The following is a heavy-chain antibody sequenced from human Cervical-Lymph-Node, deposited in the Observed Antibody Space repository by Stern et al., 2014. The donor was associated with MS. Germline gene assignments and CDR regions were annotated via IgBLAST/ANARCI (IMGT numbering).Heavy chain of an antibody. CDR2: IDPTDSFT. CDR3: ASESRTSTWQAYAMDV. Sequence: EVQLLQSGAEVKETGESLRISCKGSGYSFTNYWITWVRQMPGKGLAWMGRIDPTDSFTNYNPSFRGLVTISVDTSISTAYLQWSSLKASDTAMYYCASESRTSTWQAYAMDVWGQGTTVTVSS. CDR1: GYSFTNYW. D-gene: IGHD3-10*01. J-gene: IGHJ6*02. V-gene: IGHV5-10-1*03.